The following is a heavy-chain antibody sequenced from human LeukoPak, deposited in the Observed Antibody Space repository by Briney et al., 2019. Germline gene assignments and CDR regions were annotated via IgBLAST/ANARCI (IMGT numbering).Heavy chain of an antibody. CDR3: ARDLGGSGSYYNYFDY. Sequence: SVKVSCKASGGTFSSYAISWVRQAPGQGLEWMGGIIPIFGTANYAQKFQGRVTITADESTSTAYMELRSLRSEDTAVYYCARDLGGSGSYYNYFDYWGQGTLVTVSS. D-gene: IGHD3-10*01. V-gene: IGHV1-69*13. J-gene: IGHJ4*02. CDR1: GGTFSSYA. CDR2: IIPIFGTA.